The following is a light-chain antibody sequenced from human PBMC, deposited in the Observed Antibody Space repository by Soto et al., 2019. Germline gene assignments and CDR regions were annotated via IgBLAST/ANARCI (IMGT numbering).Light chain of an antibody. CDR3: LQTYTAPAT. CDR1: QNIDNC. Sequence: DIQMIPSPSSLSASVGDRVTITCRASQNIDNCLSWYQQKPGKAPKLLIYAASSLHSGVPSRFSGSGSGTDFTLTISILQREDLATYCCLQTYTAPATFGQGTRVEIK. V-gene: IGKV1-39*01. CDR2: AAS. J-gene: IGKJ1*01.